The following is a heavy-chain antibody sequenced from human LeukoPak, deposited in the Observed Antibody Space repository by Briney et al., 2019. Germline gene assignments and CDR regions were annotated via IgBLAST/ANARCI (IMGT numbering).Heavy chain of an antibody. D-gene: IGHD2-15*01. CDR1: GFTFSSYG. CDR3: ANRKYCSGGSCYRGSYLDY. Sequence: PGGSLRLSCAASGFTFSSYGMHWVRQAPGKGPEWVAFIRYDGSNKYYADSVKGRFTISRDNSKNTLYLQMNSLRAEDTAVYYCANRKYCSGGSCYRGSYLDYWGQGTLVTVSS. CDR2: IRYDGSNK. V-gene: IGHV3-30*02. J-gene: IGHJ4*02.